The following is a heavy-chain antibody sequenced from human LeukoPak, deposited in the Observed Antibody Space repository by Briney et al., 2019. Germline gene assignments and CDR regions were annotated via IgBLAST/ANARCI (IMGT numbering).Heavy chain of an antibody. D-gene: IGHD2-2*01. CDR3: AKDLGYCSSTSCYGYMDV. CDR1: GFTFSSYG. J-gene: IGHJ6*03. V-gene: IGHV3-30*02. CDR2: IRYDGSNK. Sequence: GGSLRLSCAASGFTFSSYGMHWVRQAPGKGLEWVAFIRYDGSNKYYADSVKGRFTISRDNSKNTLYLQMNSLRAEDTAVYYCAKDLGYCSSTSCYGYMDVWGKGTTVTVSS.